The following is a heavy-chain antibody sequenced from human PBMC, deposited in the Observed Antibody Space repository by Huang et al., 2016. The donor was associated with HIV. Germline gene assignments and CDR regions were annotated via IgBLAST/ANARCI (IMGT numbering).Heavy chain of an antibody. CDR3: ASGYYRY. D-gene: IGHD3-22*01. V-gene: IGHV3-30-3*01. J-gene: IGHJ4*02. CDR2: ITYDGSNK. CDR1: GLTFSCYA. Sequence: VQLVESGGGVVQPGGSLRLSCAASGLTFSCYAMHWVRQAPGKGLEWGAVITYDGSNKYDADSVKGRCTISRDKSKNTLYLQMNSLRAEDTAVYYCASGYYRYWGQGTLVTVSS.